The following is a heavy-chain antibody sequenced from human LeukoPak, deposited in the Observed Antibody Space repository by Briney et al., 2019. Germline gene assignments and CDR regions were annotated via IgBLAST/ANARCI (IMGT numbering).Heavy chain of an antibody. CDR3: ARWAGDGYNYYFDY. V-gene: IGHV1-69*05. J-gene: IGHJ4*02. CDR1: GGTFSSYA. CDR2: IIPIFGTA. Sequence: SVKVSCKASGGTFSSYAISWVRQAPGQGPEWMGGIIPIFGTANYAQKFQGRVTITTDESTSTAYMELSSLRSEDTAVYYCARWAGDGYNYYFDYWGQGTLVTVSS. D-gene: IGHD5-24*01.